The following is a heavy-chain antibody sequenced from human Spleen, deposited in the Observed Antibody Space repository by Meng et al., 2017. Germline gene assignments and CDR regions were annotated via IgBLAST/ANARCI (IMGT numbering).Heavy chain of an antibody. D-gene: IGHD6-13*01. CDR2: IYWDDDK. CDR3: AHRRGARAGFDY. Sequence: QIPLKESGPTLVKPTQTLTLTCSFSGFSFSTSGVGVGWIRQPPGKALEWLALIYWDDDKRYSPSLKSRLTITKDTSRNQVVLTVNKMDPVDTATYYCAHRRGARAGFDYWGQGTLVTVSS. V-gene: IGHV2-5*02. J-gene: IGHJ4*02. CDR1: GFSFSTSGVG.